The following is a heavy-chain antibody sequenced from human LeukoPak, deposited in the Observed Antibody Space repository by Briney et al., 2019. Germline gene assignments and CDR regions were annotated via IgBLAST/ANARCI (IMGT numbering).Heavy chain of an antibody. CDR3: ARGLVGGKYNYGPYFDS. V-gene: IGHV4-59*11. CDR1: GGSLISHY. D-gene: IGHD5-18*01. J-gene: IGHJ4*02. Sequence: SETLSLTCTVSGGSLISHYWSWIRQSPEKGPEWIGYIQYTGTTNYNPSLKSRVTMSVDTSKKQFSLSLTSVSAADTAVYFCARGLVGGKYNYGPYFDSWGQGTLVTVSS. CDR2: IQYTGTT.